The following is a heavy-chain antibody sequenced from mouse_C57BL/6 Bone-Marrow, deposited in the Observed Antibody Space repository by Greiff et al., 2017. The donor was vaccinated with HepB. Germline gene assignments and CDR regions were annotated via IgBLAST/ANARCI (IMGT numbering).Heavy chain of an antibody. CDR1: GYTFTSYW. V-gene: IGHV1-55*01. CDR3: AKFYGSSYEWYFDV. D-gene: IGHD1-1*01. Sequence: QVQLQQPGAELVKPGASVKMSCKASGYTFTSYWITWVKQRPGQGLEWIGDIYPGRGSTNYNEKFKSKATLTVDTSSSTAYMQLSSLTSEDSAVYYCAKFYGSSYEWYFDVWGTGTTVTVSS. J-gene: IGHJ1*03. CDR2: IYPGRGST.